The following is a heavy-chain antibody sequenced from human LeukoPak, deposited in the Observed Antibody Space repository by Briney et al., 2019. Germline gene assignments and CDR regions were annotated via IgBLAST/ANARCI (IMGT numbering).Heavy chain of an antibody. CDR1: GYTFTNYY. V-gene: IGHV1-46*01. Sequence: ASVKVSCKASGYTFTNYYMHWVRQAPGQGLEWVGMINPSGDATTYAQKVQGRVTMTRDTSTSTVYMDLGSLRPEDTAVYYCARRGDGYNLHYWGQGTLVTVSS. D-gene: IGHD5-24*01. CDR2: INPSGDAT. J-gene: IGHJ4*02. CDR3: ARRGDGYNLHY.